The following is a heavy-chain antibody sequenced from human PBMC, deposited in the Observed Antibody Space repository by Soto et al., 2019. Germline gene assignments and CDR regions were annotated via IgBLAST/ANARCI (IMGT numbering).Heavy chain of an antibody. CDR3: ARYDYSNYGASDV. J-gene: IGHJ6*02. V-gene: IGHV3-48*02. Sequence: EVQLVESGGGLVQPGGSLRLCCAASGFTFSSYNMNWVRQAPGKGLEWVSYISTSGTTIYYTDSVKGRFTISRDNXKNSLFLLMNSLRDEDTAVYYCARYDYSNYGASDVWGQGTTVTVSS. CDR1: GFTFSSYN. D-gene: IGHD4-4*01. CDR2: ISTSGTTI.